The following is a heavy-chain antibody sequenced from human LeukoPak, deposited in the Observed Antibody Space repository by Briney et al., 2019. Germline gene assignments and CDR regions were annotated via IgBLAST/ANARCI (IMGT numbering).Heavy chain of an antibody. Sequence: PSETLSLICAVYGGSFSGYYWSWIRQPPGKGLEWIGEINHSGSTNYNPSLKSRVTISVDTSKNQFSLKLSSVTAADTAVYYCARHARPFLRPAGRAFDIWGQGTMVTVSS. CDR1: GGSFSGYY. V-gene: IGHV4-34*01. CDR2: INHSGST. CDR3: ARHARPFLRPAGRAFDI. J-gene: IGHJ3*02. D-gene: IGHD2-2*01.